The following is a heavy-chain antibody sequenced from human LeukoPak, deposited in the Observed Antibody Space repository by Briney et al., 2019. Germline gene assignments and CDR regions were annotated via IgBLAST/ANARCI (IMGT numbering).Heavy chain of an antibody. V-gene: IGHV3-23*01. CDR2: ISGSGGST. J-gene: IGHJ6*03. CDR1: GFTFSLSW. CDR3: AKDPGMNYDFWSGYMDV. D-gene: IGHD3-3*01. Sequence: GGSLRLSCAASGFTFSLSWMHWVRQAPGKGLEWVSVISGSGGSTYYADSVKGRFTISRDNSKNTLYLQMNSLRAEDTAVYYCAKDPGMNYDFWSGYMDVWGKGTTVTVSS.